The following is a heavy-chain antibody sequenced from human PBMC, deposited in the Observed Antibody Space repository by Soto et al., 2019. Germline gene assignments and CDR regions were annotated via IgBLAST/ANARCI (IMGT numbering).Heavy chain of an antibody. Sequence: GGSLRLSCAASGFTFSSYGMHWVRQAPGKGLEWVAVISYDGSNKYYADSVKGRFTISRDNSKNTLYLQMNSLRAEDTAVYYCAKDSVDYSNQYDYYYYMDVWGKGTTVTVSS. J-gene: IGHJ6*03. D-gene: IGHD4-4*01. CDR1: GFTFSSYG. CDR2: ISYDGSNK. V-gene: IGHV3-30*18. CDR3: AKDSVDYSNQYDYYYYMDV.